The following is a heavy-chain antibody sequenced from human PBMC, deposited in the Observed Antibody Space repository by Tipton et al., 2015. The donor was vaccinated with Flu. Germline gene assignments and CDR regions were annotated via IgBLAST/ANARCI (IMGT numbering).Heavy chain of an antibody. V-gene: IGHV4-4*07. J-gene: IGHJ2*01. CDR2: MYASGGT. Sequence: TLSLTCTVSGGSISNYYWGWIRQPAGKGLEFIGRMYASGGTRYNPSLKSRVTMSANTSKNQVSLMLSSVAAADTAVYYCVRLGITFLESNQYFDPWGRGTLVTVSS. D-gene: IGHD2/OR15-2a*01. CDR3: VRLGITFLESNQYFDP. CDR1: GGSISNYY.